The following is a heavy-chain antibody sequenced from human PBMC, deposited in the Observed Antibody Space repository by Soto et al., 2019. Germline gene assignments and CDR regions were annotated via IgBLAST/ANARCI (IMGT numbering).Heavy chain of an antibody. D-gene: IGHD6-19*01. CDR3: ARDHPGSGWYGGFGY. CDR2: IWYDGSNK. Sequence: QVQLVESGGAVVQPGRSLRLSCAASGFTFSSYGMHWVRQAPGKGLEWVAVIWYDGSNKYYADSVKGRFTISRDNSKNTLYLQMNSLRAEDTAVYYCARDHPGSGWYGGFGYWGQGTLVTVSS. CDR1: GFTFSSYG. V-gene: IGHV3-33*01. J-gene: IGHJ4*02.